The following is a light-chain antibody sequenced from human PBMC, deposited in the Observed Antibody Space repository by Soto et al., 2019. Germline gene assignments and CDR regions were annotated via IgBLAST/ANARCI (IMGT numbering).Light chain of an antibody. CDR3: QQYGSSGT. Sequence: EIVLTQSTGTLSLSAGERATLSCRASQSVSHNYLAWYQQKPGQAPRLLIYGDSNRATGIQDRFSGSGSATDFTLTIRRLEPDYFAVDYCQQYGSSGTFGQGTKVDIK. J-gene: IGKJ1*01. CDR2: GDS. CDR1: QSVSHNY. V-gene: IGKV3-20*01.